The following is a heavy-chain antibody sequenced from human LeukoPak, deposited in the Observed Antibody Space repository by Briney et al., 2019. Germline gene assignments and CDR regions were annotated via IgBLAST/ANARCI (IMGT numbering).Heavy chain of an antibody. CDR1: GYSFPSYW. Sequence: GGALKICCKGSGYSFPSYWIGGVRQIPGKGQEWMGIIYPGDSDTRYSPSFQGQVTISAQKSINTAYLQWRSVKASDTAMYYCARHLYCNTTTCSYFESWGQGTLVKVSS. CDR2: IYPGDSDT. J-gene: IGHJ4*02. D-gene: IGHD2/OR15-2a*01. CDR3: ARHLYCNTTTCSYFES. V-gene: IGHV5-51*01.